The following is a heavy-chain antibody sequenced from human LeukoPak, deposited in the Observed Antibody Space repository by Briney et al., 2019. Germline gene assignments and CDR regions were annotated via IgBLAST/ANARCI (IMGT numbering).Heavy chain of an antibody. J-gene: IGHJ4*02. Sequence: PGGSLRLSCAASGFTFSSYSMNWVRQAPGKGLEWVSSISSSSSYIYYADPVKGRFTISRDNAKNSLYLQMNSLRAEDTAVYYCASTGDSYYFDYWGQGTLVTVSS. CDR3: ASTGDSYYFDY. D-gene: IGHD2-21*02. CDR1: GFTFSSYS. CDR2: ISSSSSYI. V-gene: IGHV3-21*01.